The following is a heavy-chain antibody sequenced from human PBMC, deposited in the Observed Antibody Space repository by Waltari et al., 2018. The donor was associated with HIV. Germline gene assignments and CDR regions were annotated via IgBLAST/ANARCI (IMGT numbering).Heavy chain of an antibody. D-gene: IGHD4-17*01. CDR2: SSGSGGNK. V-gene: IGHV3-23*01. CDR3: AKTVPTVTSIFEGFDV. CDR1: GFTFDKFA. Sequence: QLLESGGGLVQPGGSLRLSCVASGFTFDKFAMNWVRQAPGQGLEWLSSSSGSGGNKFYADSVNGRISISRENSKNTVYLQINSLRVDDTAIYYCAKTVPTVTSIFEGFDVWGQGATVTVSS. J-gene: IGHJ3*01.